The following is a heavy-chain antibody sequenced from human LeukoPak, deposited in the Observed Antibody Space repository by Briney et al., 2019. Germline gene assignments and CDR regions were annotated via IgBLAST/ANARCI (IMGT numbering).Heavy chain of an antibody. J-gene: IGHJ6*03. CDR3: ARVPLSGYSGYDPLWYYMDV. CDR1: GYTFTGYY. V-gene: IGHV1-2*02. CDR2: INPNSGGT. Sequence: ASVKVSCKASGYTFTGYYMHWVRQAPGQGLEWMGWINPNSGGTNYAQKLQGRVTMTTDTSTSTAYMELRSLRSDDTAVYYCARVPLSGYSGYDPLWYYMDVWGKGTTVTVSS. D-gene: IGHD5-12*01.